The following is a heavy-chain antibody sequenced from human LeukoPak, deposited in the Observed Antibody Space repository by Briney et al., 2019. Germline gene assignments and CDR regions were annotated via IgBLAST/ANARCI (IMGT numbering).Heavy chain of an antibody. CDR2: IKPDGSEK. Sequence: GGSLRLSCAASGFIFSNYWMTWVRHTPGKGLEWVANIKPDGSEKYYVDSVKGRFTISRDNAKNSLYLQMDSLRVEDTAVYYCARWVSGWGYWGQGTLVTVSS. CDR1: GFIFSNYW. V-gene: IGHV3-7*05. D-gene: IGHD6-19*01. J-gene: IGHJ4*01. CDR3: ARWVSGWGY.